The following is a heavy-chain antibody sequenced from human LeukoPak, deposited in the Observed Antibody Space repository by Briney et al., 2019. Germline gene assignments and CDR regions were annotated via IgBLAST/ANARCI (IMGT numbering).Heavy chain of an antibody. V-gene: IGHV3-30*18. CDR1: GFTFSDYY. CDR2: ISDDGERK. J-gene: IGHJ4*02. D-gene: IGHD4/OR15-4a*01. Sequence: GGSLRLSCVASGFTFSDYYMHWVRQAPGKGLEWVAIISDDGERKFYADSVRGRITISRDKSKNTLFLQMNSLRADDTAVYFCAKDLSGHWCIDYWGQGTLVTVSS. CDR3: AKDLSGHWCIDY.